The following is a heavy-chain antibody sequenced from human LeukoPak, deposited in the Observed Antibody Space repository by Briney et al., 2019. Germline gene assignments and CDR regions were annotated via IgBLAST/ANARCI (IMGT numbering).Heavy chain of an antibody. CDR3: GRDVSSGWASFDY. CDR2: IKQDGGEK. D-gene: IGHD6-19*01. CDR1: RFSFSSCW. Sequence: GGSLRLSCAASRFSFSSCWMAWVRQAPGKGLEWVANIKQDGGEKHYVDSVQGRFTISRDNAKNSLYLQMNSLRAEDTAMYFCGRDVSSGWASFDYWGQGTLVTVSS. V-gene: IGHV3-7*05. J-gene: IGHJ4*02.